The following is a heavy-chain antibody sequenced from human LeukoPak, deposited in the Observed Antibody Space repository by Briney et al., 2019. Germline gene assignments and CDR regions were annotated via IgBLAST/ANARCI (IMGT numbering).Heavy chain of an antibody. J-gene: IGHJ4*02. CDR3: ARTAAGGY. D-gene: IGHD6-13*01. CDR1: GGSFSGYY. V-gene: IGHV4-34*01. CDR2: INHSGST. Sequence: SETLSLTCAVHGGSFSGYYWSWIRQPPGKGLEWIGEINHSGSTNYNPSLKSRVTISVDTSKNQFSLKLSSVTAADTAVYYCARTAAGGYWGQGTLVTVSS.